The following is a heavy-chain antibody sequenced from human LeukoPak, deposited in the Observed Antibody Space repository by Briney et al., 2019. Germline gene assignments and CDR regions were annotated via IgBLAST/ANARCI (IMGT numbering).Heavy chain of an antibody. Sequence: ASVKVSCKASGYTFTSYDINWVRQATGQGLEWMGWMNPNSGNTGYAQKFQGRVTMTRNTSISTAYMELSSLRSEDTAVYYCASGLTMVRGPPMGYWGQGTLVTVSS. CDR3: ASGLTMVRGPPMGY. D-gene: IGHD3-10*01. V-gene: IGHV1-8*01. CDR1: GYTFTSYD. J-gene: IGHJ4*02. CDR2: MNPNSGNT.